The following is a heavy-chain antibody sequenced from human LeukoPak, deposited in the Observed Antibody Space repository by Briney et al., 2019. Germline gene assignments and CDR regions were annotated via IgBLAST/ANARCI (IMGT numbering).Heavy chain of an antibody. CDR2: IYYSGST. V-gene: IGHV4-59*08. J-gene: IGHJ4*02. CDR3: ARSCSSTSCYLGFDY. Sequence: SETLSLTCTVSGGSISSYYWSWIRQPPGKGLEGIGYIYYSGSTNYNPSLKSRVTISVDTSKNQFSLKLSSVTAADTAVYYCARSCSSTSCYLGFDYWGQGTLVTVSS. CDR1: GGSISSYY. D-gene: IGHD2-2*01.